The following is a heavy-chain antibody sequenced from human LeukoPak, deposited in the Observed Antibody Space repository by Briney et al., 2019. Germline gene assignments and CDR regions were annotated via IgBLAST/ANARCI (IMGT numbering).Heavy chain of an antibody. V-gene: IGHV3-23*01. CDR1: GFTFSNYA. CDR2: ISGSGGST. CDR3: ARDGYSYGYRYYFDY. J-gene: IGHJ4*02. Sequence: GGSLRLSCAASGFTFSNYAMSWVRQAPGKGLEWVSAISGSGGSTYYADSVKGRFTISRDNSKNTLYLQMNSLRAEDTAVYYCARDGYSYGYRYYFDYWGQGTLVTVSS. D-gene: IGHD5-18*01.